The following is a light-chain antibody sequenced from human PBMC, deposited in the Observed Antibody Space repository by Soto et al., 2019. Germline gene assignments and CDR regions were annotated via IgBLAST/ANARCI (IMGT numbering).Light chain of an antibody. CDR2: AAS. J-gene: IGKJ1*01. CDR3: LQLYNFSWT. V-gene: IGKV1-6*01. Sequence: IQMTQSPSSLSAPVGDRVTISCRASQGIGNDLAWYQQKPGKAPRLLXFAASNLQSGVPSRFSGSGSGTDFTLTITRLQPENFATHDCLQLYNFSWTFGQGTKVDIK. CDR1: QGIGND.